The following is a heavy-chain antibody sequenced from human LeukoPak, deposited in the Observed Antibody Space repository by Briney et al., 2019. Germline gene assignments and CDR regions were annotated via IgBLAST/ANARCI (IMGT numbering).Heavy chain of an antibody. CDR2: IIPIFGTA. CDR1: GRTFSSYA. V-gene: IGHV1-69*05. J-gene: IGHJ3*02. CDR3: ARDRRDGYNGPAFDI. Sequence: SVKLSCNASGRTFSSYAISWVRQAPGQGLEWMGGIIPIFGTANYAQKFQGRVTITTDKSTITAYMELSSLRSEDTAVYYCARDRRDGYNGPAFDIWGQGTMVIVSS. D-gene: IGHD5-24*01.